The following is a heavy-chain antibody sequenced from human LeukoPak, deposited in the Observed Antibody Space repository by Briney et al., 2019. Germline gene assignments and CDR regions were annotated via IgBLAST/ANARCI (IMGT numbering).Heavy chain of an antibody. CDR1: GFTFSSYA. J-gene: IGHJ4*02. V-gene: IGHV3-23*01. CDR2: ISGSGGST. Sequence: GGSLRLSCAASGFTFSSYAMSWVRQAPGKGLEWVSAISGSGGSTYYADSVKGRFTISRDNAKNSLYLQMNSLRAEDTAVYYCARAAGDSSGYYHESYYFDYWGQGTLVTVSP. CDR3: ARAAGDSSGYYHESYYFDY. D-gene: IGHD3-22*01.